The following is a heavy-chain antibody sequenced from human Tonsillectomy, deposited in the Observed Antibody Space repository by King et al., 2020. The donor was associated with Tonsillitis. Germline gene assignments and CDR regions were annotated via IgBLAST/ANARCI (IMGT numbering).Heavy chain of an antibody. V-gene: IGHV3-30-3*01. D-gene: IGHD3-10*01. CDR3: ARDPEYTAKYYGSGSYVDY. J-gene: IGHJ4*02. Sequence: VQLVESGGGVVQPGRSLRLSCAASGFTFSSYAMHWVRQAPGKGLEWVAVISYDGGNKYYADSVKGRFTISRDNSTNTLYLQMNSLRAEDTAVYYCARDPEYTAKYYGSGSYVDYWGQGTLVTVSS. CDR1: GFTFSSYA. CDR2: ISYDGGNK.